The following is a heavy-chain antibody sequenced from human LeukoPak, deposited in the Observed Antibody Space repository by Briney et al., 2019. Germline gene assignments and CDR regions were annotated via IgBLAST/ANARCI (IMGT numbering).Heavy chain of an antibody. V-gene: IGHV1-18*01. J-gene: IGHJ4*02. CDR3: ARDSIYQPLLYSYY. D-gene: IGHD2-2*02. Sequence: ASVKVSCKASGYTFTSYGIIWVRQAPGQGLEWMGWISAYNGNTNYAQKLQGRVTMTTDTSTSTAYMELRSLRSDDTAVYYCARDSIYQPLLYSYYWGQGTLVTVSS. CDR1: GYTFTSYG. CDR2: ISAYNGNT.